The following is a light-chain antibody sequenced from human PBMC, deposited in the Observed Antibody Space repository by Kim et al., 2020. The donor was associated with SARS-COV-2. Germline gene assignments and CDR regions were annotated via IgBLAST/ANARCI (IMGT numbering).Light chain of an antibody. Sequence: TSVGDRVTITCRASQGISNYLAWYQQKPGKVPKLLIYAASTLQSGVPSRFSGSGSGTDFTLTISSLQPEDVATYYCQKYNSAPRTFGQGTKVDIK. J-gene: IGKJ1*01. CDR2: AAS. V-gene: IGKV1-27*01. CDR3: QKYNSAPRT. CDR1: QGISNY.